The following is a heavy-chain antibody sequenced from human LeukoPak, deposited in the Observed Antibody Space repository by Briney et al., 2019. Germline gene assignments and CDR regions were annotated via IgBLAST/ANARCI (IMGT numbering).Heavy chain of an antibody. CDR1: GLSLTNFGFG. V-gene: IGHV3-30*02. Sequence: GGSLRLSCAASGLSLTNFGFGMHWIRQAPGKGLEWVAFLWNTGINKNYADSVQGRFTISRDNSKNTLFLDVNSLRTDDTGVYYCVADFWADKDYWGQGTLVAVSS. J-gene: IGHJ4*02. CDR3: VADFWADKDY. CDR2: LWNTGINK. D-gene: IGHD3-3*01.